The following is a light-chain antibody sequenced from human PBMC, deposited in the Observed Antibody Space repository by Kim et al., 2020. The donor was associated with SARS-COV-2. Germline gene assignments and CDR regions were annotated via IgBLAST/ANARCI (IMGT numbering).Light chain of an antibody. CDR1: SGHSSYA. Sequence: QLVLTQSPSASASLGASVKVTCTLSSGHSSYAIAWHQQQPEKGPRYLMKVNSDGSHNKGDGIPDRFSGSSSGAERYLTISSLQSEDEADYYCQTWVTAIRVFGGGTQLTVL. CDR3: QTWVTAIRV. V-gene: IGLV4-69*01. J-gene: IGLJ2*01. CDR2: VNSDGSH.